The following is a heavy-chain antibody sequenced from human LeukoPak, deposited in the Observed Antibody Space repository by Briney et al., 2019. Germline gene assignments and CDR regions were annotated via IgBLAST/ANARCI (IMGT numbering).Heavy chain of an antibody. Sequence: SETLSLTCTVSGGSISSYYWSWLRQPPGKGLEGIGYIYFSGSTNYNHSLKRRVTISVDTSKNQFALKLSSVSAADTAVYYCARLRGVVPAASKRFDPWGQGNLVTVSS. CDR2: IYFSGST. V-gene: IGHV4-59*01. CDR3: ARLRGVVPAASKRFDP. CDR1: GGSISSYY. J-gene: IGHJ5*02. D-gene: IGHD2-2*01.